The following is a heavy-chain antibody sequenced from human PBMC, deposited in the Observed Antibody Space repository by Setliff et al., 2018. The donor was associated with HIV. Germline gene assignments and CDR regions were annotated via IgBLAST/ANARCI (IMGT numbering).Heavy chain of an antibody. Sequence: ASVKVSCKASGYTLTSNHMHWVRQAPGQGLEWMGIITPIGGGTNYAQKFQGRVTMTRDTSISTAYMELSSLRSDDTAVYYCARGTAPRPASVLEFLEWLFPNWFDPWGQGTLVTVSS. CDR3: ARGTAPRPASVLEFLEWLFPNWFDP. D-gene: IGHD3-3*02. J-gene: IGHJ5*02. CDR1: GYTLTSNH. CDR2: ITPIGGGT. V-gene: IGHV1-46*01.